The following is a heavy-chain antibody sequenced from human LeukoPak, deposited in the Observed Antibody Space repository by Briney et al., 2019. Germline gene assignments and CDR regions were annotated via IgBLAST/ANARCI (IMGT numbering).Heavy chain of an antibody. CDR2: ISSNGGST. D-gene: IGHD3-10*01. CDR1: GFTFSSYA. V-gene: IGHV3-64D*06. CDR3: VKGPTITMVRGVIHPFDY. J-gene: IGHJ4*02. Sequence: GGSLRLSCSASGFTFSSYAMHWVRQAPGKGLEYVSAISSNGGSTYYADSVKGRFTISRDNSKNTLYLQMSSLRAEDTAVYYCVKGPTITMVRGVIHPFDYWGQGTLATVSS.